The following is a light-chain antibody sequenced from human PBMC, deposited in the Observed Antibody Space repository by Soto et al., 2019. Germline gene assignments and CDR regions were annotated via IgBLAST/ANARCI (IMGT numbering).Light chain of an antibody. J-gene: IGKJ4*02. CDR1: QSVSSN. CDR2: GAS. V-gene: IGKV3-15*01. Sequence: EIVMTQSPATLSVSPGERATLSCRASQSVSSNLAWYQQKPGQAPRLLIYGASTRATGIPARFSGSGSGTAFTLTIRSLQSEDFAVYYCQQYNNWLTFGGGTKVEIK. CDR3: QQYNNWLT.